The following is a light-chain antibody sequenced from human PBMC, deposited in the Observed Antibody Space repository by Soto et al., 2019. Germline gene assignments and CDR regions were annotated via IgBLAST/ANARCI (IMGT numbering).Light chain of an antibody. V-gene: IGLV2-11*01. CDR2: DVS. Sequence: LTQPSSVFGSPVQSVTSCCTGTSRDVGGYNYVSWYQQHPGKAPKLMIYDVSKRPSGVPDRFSGSKSGNTASLTISGLQAEDEANYYGSSDAGSYTSYVFGTGAKVTVL. CDR1: SRDVGGYNY. J-gene: IGLJ1*01. CDR3: SSDAGSYTSYV.